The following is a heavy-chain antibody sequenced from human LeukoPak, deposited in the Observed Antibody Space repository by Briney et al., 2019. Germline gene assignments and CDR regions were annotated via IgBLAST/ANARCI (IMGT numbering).Heavy chain of an antibody. CDR1: GFTFSNYA. CDR3: ARGADGGSGNLADYFDC. D-gene: IGHD3-10*01. J-gene: IGHJ4*02. Sequence: GGSLRLSCAASGFTFSNYAMHWVRQAPGKGLEWVAVISYHGMNKFYADSVKGRFTISRDSSKNALYLQMNSLRPEDTAVYFCARGADGGSGNLADYFDCWGQGSPAIVSS. CDR2: ISYHGMNK. V-gene: IGHV3-30*04.